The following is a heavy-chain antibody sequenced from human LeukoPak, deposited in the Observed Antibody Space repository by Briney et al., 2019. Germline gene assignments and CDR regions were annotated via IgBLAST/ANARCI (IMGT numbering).Heavy chain of an antibody. CDR2: ISFDGSNK. D-gene: IGHD3-9*01. CDR1: GFTFSSYA. J-gene: IGHJ3*02. V-gene: IGHV3-30-3*01. CDR3: ARDWGDYDILTGYYAGAFDI. Sequence: GGSLRLSCAASGFTFSSYATHWVRQAPGKGLEWVAVISFDGSNKYYADSVKGRFTISRDNSKNTLYLQMNSLRAEDTAVYYCARDWGDYDILTGYYAGAFDIWGQGTMVTVSS.